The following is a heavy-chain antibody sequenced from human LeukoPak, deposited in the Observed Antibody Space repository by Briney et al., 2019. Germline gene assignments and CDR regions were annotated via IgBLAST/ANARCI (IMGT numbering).Heavy chain of an antibody. CDR2: IYYSGST. CDR3: ARANHYDYVWGSYRQYYFDY. D-gene: IGHD3-16*02. CDR1: GGSISHYY. J-gene: IGHJ4*02. V-gene: IGHV4-59*01. Sequence: SETLSLTCAVSGGSISHYYWSWIRQPPGKGLEWIGYIYYSGSTNYNPSLKSRVTISVDTSKNQFSLKLSSVTAADTAVYYCARANHYDYVWGSYRQYYFDYWGQGTLVTVSS.